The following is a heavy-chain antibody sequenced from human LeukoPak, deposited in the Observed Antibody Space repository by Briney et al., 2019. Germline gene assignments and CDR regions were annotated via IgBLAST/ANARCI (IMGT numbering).Heavy chain of an antibody. CDR3: ARHRYGGDFEY. CDR2: INDSGGT. Sequence: SETLSLTCAVFDGSFSGYYWTWIRQFPGRGLEWIGEINDSGGTNYSPSLKSRVTISVDPSKNQFSMKLRSVTAADTAVYYCARHRYGGDFEYWGQGTLVAVSS. V-gene: IGHV4-34*01. CDR1: DGSFSGYY. D-gene: IGHD3-10*01. J-gene: IGHJ4*02.